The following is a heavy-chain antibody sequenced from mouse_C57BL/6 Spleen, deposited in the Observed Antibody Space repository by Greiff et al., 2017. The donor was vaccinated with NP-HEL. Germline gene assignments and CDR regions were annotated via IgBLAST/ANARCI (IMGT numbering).Heavy chain of an antibody. J-gene: IGHJ3*01. CDR3: ARNDYGYGFAY. D-gene: IGHD2-2*01. CDR2: ISSGSSTI. Sequence: EVQLVESGGGLVKPGGSLKLSCAASGFTFSDYGMHWVRQAPEKGLEWVAYISSGSSTIYYADTVKGRFTISRDNAKNTLFLQMTSLRSEDTAMYYCARNDYGYGFAYWGQGTLVTVSA. V-gene: IGHV5-17*01. CDR1: GFTFSDYG.